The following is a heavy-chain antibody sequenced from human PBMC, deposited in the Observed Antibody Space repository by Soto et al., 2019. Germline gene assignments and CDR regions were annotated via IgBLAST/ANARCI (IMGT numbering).Heavy chain of an antibody. J-gene: IGHJ6*02. CDR1: GYSFTSYW. V-gene: IGHV5-51*01. D-gene: IGHD3-10*01. CDR2: IYPGDSDT. CDR3: AGGGVRGVITRTRDYSGKDV. Sequence: GESLKISCKGSGYSFTSYWIGWVRQMPGKGLEWMGIIYPGDSDTRYSPSFQGQVTISADKSISTAYLQWSSLKASDTAMYYCAGGGVRGVITRTRDYSGKDVWSQGTTVTVSS.